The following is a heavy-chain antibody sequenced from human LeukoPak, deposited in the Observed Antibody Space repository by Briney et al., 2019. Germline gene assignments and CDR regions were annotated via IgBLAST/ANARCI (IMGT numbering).Heavy chain of an antibody. J-gene: IGHJ3*02. CDR3: TRDRVGYCSSTSCRVMGAFDI. V-gene: IGHV3-49*04. CDR1: GFTFGDYA. D-gene: IGHD2-2*01. CDR2: IRSKAYGGTT. Sequence: GGSLRLSCTASGFTFGDYAMSWVSQAPGKGLEWVGFIRSKAYGGTTEYAASVKGRFTISRDDSKSIAYLQMNSLKTEDTAVYYCTRDRVGYCSSTSCRVMGAFDIWGQGTMVTVSS.